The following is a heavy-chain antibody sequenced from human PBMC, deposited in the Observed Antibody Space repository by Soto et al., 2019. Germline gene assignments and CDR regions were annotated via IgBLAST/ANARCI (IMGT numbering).Heavy chain of an antibody. J-gene: IGHJ4*02. Sequence: QVQLVEAGGGVVQPGRSLRLSCAASGFTFSSYGMHWVRQAPGKGLEWVAVISYDGSNKYYADSVKGRFTISRDNSKNTLYLQMNSLRAGDTAVYYCAKSWEVAVITTFFDYWGQGTLVTVSS. V-gene: IGHV3-30*18. CDR2: ISYDGSNK. D-gene: IGHD3-22*01. CDR1: GFTFSSYG. CDR3: AKSWEVAVITTFFDY.